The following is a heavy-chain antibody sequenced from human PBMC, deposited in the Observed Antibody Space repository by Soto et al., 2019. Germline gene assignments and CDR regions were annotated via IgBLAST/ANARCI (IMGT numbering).Heavy chain of an antibody. J-gene: IGHJ5*02. Sequence: PSXTLSLTWGVSGGSSSSSNRWSWVRQPPGKGLEWIGEIYHSGSNNYNPSLKSRVTISVDKSKNQFSLKLSSVTAADTAVYFCARDSIAAALNWFDPLGQGTLVTVSS. CDR3: ARDSIAAALNWFDP. D-gene: IGHD6-13*01. V-gene: IGHV4-4*02. CDR2: IYHSGSN. CDR1: GGSSSSSNR.